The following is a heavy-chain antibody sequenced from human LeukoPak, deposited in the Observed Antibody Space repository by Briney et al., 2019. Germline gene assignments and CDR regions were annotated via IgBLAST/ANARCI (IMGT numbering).Heavy chain of an antibody. CDR2: ISSSSSHM. V-gene: IGHV3-21*01. J-gene: IGHJ4*02. D-gene: IGHD3-22*01. CDR1: GFTFSSYN. Sequence: GGSLRLSCAASGFTFSSYNMNWVRQAPGKGLEWISSISSSSSHMYYADSVKGRFTISRDNAKNSLYLQMNSLRAEDTAVYYCARDIYYDSSGHDYWGQGTLVTVSS. CDR3: ARDIYYDSSGHDY.